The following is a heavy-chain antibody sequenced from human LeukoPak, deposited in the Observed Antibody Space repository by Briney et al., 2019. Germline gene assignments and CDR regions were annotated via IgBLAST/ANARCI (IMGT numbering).Heavy chain of an antibody. V-gene: IGHV3-7*01. Sequence: GGSLRLSCAASGFTFSSYWMSWVRQAPGKGLEWAANIKQDGSEKYYVDSVKGRFTISRDNAKNSLYLQMNSLRAEDTAVYYCARDATHSSSWSDYWGQGTLVTVSS. CDR1: GFTFSSYW. D-gene: IGHD6-13*01. J-gene: IGHJ4*02. CDR3: ARDATHSSSWSDY. CDR2: IKQDGSEK.